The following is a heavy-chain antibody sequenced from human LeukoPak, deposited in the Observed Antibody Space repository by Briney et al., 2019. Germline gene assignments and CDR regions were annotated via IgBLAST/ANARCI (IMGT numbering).Heavy chain of an antibody. CDR3: ANIPTEYYYYYGMDV. CDR2: ISGSGGST. Sequence: GGSLRLSCAASGFTFSSYAMSWVRQAPGKGLEWVSAISGSGGSTYYADSVKGRFTISRDNSKNTLYLQMNSLRAEDTAVYHCANIPTEYYYYYGMDVWGQGTTVTVSS. J-gene: IGHJ6*02. V-gene: IGHV3-23*01. CDR1: GFTFSSYA.